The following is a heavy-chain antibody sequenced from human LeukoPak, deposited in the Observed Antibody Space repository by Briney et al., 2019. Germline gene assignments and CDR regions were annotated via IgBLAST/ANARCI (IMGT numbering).Heavy chain of an antibody. CDR2: ISSRDSTT. J-gene: IGHJ4*02. CDR1: GFTFRNYA. D-gene: IGHD3-22*01. CDR3: AKDRTYYSDFSAYYFPPPLHHY. Sequence: PGGSLRLSCAASGFTFRNYAMSWVRQAPGKGLEWVSGISSRDSTTHYADSVQGRFTISRDNSRNTVYLQLNSLRAEDTALYYCAKDRTYYSDFSAYYFPPPLHHYWGQGTLVTVSS. V-gene: IGHV3-23*01.